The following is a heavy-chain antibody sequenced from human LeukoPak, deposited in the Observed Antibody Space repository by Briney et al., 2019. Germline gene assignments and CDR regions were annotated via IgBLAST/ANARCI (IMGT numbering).Heavy chain of an antibody. Sequence: GGSLRLSCAASGFTFSSYAMHWVRQAPGKGLEWVAVISYDGSNKYYADSVKGRFTISRDNSKNTLYLQMNSLRAEDTAVYYCARDLNSGSYLLMSDNWFDPWGQGTLVTASS. CDR2: ISYDGSNK. V-gene: IGHV3-30-3*01. D-gene: IGHD1-26*01. J-gene: IGHJ5*02. CDR3: ARDLNSGSYLLMSDNWFDP. CDR1: GFTFSSYA.